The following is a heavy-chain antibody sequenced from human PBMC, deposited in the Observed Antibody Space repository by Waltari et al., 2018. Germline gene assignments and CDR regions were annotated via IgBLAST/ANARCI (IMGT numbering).Heavy chain of an antibody. CDR3: ARASSIAAAGNGGLNWFDP. CDR2: IYYSGRT. D-gene: IGHD6-13*01. Sequence: QVQLQESGPGLVKPSETLSLTCTVSGGSISSYYWSWIRQPPGKGLEWMGYIYYSGRTNYNPSLKSRVTISVDTSKNQFSLKLSSVTAADTAVYYCARASSIAAAGNGGLNWFDPWGQGTLVTVSS. J-gene: IGHJ5*02. CDR1: GGSISSYY. V-gene: IGHV4-59*01.